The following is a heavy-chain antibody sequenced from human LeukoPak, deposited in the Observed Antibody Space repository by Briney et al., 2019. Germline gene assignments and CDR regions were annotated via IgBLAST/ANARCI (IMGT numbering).Heavy chain of an antibody. CDR3: ARASNRNSINFDY. D-gene: IGHD1-7*01. CDR1: GFTFSSYW. J-gene: IGHJ4*02. V-gene: IGHV3-74*01. CDR2: LNSDGSST. Sequence: GGSLRLSCAASGFTFSSYWMHWVRQAPGKGLVWVSRLNSDGSSTSYADSVKGRFTISRDNAETTLHLQMNNLSAEDAAVYYCARASNRNSINFDYWGQGALVTVSS.